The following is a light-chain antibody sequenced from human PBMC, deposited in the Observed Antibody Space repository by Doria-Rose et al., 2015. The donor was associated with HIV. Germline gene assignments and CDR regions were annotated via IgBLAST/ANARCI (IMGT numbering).Light chain of an antibody. V-gene: IGKV3-20*01. CDR3: HQYGTSWT. CDR2: DGS. J-gene: IGKJ1*01. Sequence: TQSPGTLSLSPGERATLSCRASQSFSSTYLAWYQQKPGQAPSLLIYDGSTRATGISGRFSASGSGTDFTLAINRLAPEDFALYYCHQYGTSWTCGQGTKVEI. CDR1: QSFSSTY.